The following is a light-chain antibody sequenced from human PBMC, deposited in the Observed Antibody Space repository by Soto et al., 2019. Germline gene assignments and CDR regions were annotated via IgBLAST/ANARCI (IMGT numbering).Light chain of an antibody. V-gene: IGKV3-15*01. CDR1: QSVSRY. Sequence: EIVMTQSPATLSVSPGEGATLSCRASQSVSRYLAWYQQKPGQAPRLLIYGASSRATGVPARFSGSGSGTEFTLTISSLQSEDFAVYYCQQYNNWPKTFGQGTKVDIK. CDR3: QQYNNWPKT. CDR2: GAS. J-gene: IGKJ1*01.